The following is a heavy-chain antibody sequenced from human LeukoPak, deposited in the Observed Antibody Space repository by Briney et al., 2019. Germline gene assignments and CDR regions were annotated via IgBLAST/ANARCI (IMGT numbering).Heavy chain of an antibody. J-gene: IGHJ6*02. V-gene: IGHV3-66*01. D-gene: IGHD6-13*01. CDR2: IYSGGST. CDR1: GFTVSSNY. CDR3: ARARMPEDSSSWSIYYYYYGMDV. Sequence: PGGSLRLSCAASGFTVSSNYMSWVRQAPGKGLEWVSVIYSGGSTYYADSVKGRFTISRDNSKNTLYLQMNNLRAEDTAVYYCARARMPEDSSSWSIYYYYYGMDVWGQGTTVTVSS.